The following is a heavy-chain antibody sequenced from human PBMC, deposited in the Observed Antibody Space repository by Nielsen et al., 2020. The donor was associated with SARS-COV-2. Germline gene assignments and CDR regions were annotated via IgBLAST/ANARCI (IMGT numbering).Heavy chain of an antibody. V-gene: IGHV3-23*01. CDR3: ARRGYCSGGSCSDYYYYGMDV. Sequence: GGSLRLSCTASGFTFGDYAMSWVRQAPGKGLEWVSAISGSGGSTYYADSVKGRFTISRDNSKNTLCLQMNSLRAEDTAVYYCARRGYCSGGSCSDYYYYGMDVWGQGTTVTVSS. CDR2: ISGSGGST. D-gene: IGHD2-15*01. J-gene: IGHJ6*02. CDR1: GFTFGDYA.